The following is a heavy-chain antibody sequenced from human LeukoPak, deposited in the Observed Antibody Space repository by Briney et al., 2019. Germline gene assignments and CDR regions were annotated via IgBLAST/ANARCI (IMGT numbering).Heavy chain of an antibody. J-gene: IGHJ4*02. CDR1: GFTFSSYA. CDR3: ARDYYDSSGYYYGGY. V-gene: IGHV3-23*01. CDR2: ISGSSTST. D-gene: IGHD3-22*01. Sequence: GGSLRLSCTASGFTFSSYAMSWVRQAPGKGLEWVSTISGSSTSTYYADSVKGQCTISRDNSKNTLYLQMNSLRAEDTAVYYCARDYYDSSGYYYGGYWGQGTLVTVSS.